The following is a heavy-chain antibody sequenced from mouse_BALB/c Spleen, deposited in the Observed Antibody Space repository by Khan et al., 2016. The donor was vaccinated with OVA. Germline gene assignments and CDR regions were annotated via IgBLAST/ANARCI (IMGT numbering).Heavy chain of an antibody. J-gene: IGHJ1*01. CDR1: GYTFTDYV. CDR2: IYPGSGNT. V-gene: IGHV1-77*01. Sequence: QVQLKQSGPELVKPGASVKMSCKASGYTFTDYVISWVKQGTGQGLEWIGEIYPGSGNTSYNEKFRGKASLTADKSSSTAYMQVNSLTSEDSAVYFCARPSYYYVSNSYWFFHVWGAGTTVTVSS. CDR3: ARPSYYYVSNSYWFFHV. D-gene: IGHD1-1*01.